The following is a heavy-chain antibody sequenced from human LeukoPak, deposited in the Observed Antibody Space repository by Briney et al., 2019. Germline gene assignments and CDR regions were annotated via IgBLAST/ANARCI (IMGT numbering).Heavy chain of an antibody. J-gene: IGHJ4*02. CDR2: ISGGGGNT. CDR1: GFTFSDYY. CDR3: AKEWDY. V-gene: IGHV3-23*01. Sequence: GGSLRLSCAASGFTFSDYYMSWIRQAPGKGLEWVSSISGGGGNTYYADSVKGRFTISRDNPKNKVYLQMNSLRAEDTAVYYCAKEWDYWGQGTLVTVSS.